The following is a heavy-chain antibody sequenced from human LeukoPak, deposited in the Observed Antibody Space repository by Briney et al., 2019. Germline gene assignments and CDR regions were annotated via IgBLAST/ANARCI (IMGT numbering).Heavy chain of an antibody. V-gene: IGHV1-18*01. Sequence: ASVKVSCKASGYTFTSYGISWVRQAPGQGLEWMGWISAYNGNTNYAQNLQGRVTMTTDTSTSTAYMGLRSLRFDDTAVYYCARDGAVAGQFDYWGQGTLVTVSS. J-gene: IGHJ4*02. CDR1: GYTFTSYG. CDR3: ARDGAVAGQFDY. D-gene: IGHD6-19*01. CDR2: ISAYNGNT.